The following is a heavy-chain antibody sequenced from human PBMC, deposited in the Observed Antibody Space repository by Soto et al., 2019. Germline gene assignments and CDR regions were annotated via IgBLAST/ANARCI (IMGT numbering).Heavy chain of an antibody. Sequence: SVKVSCKASGGTFSSYAISWVRQAPGQGLEWMGGIIPIFGTANYAQKFQGRVTITADESTSTAYMELSSLRSEDTAVYYCARVGYSGSYQHYFDYWGQGTLVTVPQ. V-gene: IGHV1-69*13. D-gene: IGHD1-26*01. CDR2: IIPIFGTA. CDR3: ARVGYSGSYQHYFDY. CDR1: GGTFSSYA. J-gene: IGHJ4*02.